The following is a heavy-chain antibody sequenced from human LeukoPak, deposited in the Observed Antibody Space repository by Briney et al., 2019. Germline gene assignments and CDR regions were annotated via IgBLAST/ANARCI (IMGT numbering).Heavy chain of an antibody. D-gene: IGHD2-15*01. Sequence: GESLKICCKGSGYNFTTYWIAWVRQMPGKGLEWMGNIYPGDSDTRYSPSFQGQVTISADKSISTAFLQWSSLKASDTAMYYCARRYCSGGVCYYYFDYWGQGTLVTVTS. CDR2: IYPGDSDT. CDR3: ARRYCSGGVCYYYFDY. J-gene: IGHJ4*02. CDR1: GYNFTTYW. V-gene: IGHV5-51*01.